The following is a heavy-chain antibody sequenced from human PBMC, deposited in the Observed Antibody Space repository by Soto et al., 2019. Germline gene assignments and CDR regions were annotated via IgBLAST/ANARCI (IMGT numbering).Heavy chain of an antibody. CDR3: AALGYCSGGSCYGGLDY. CDR1: GFTFSSYA. Sequence: PGGSLRLSCAASGFTFSSYAMSWVRQAPGKGLEWVSAISGSGGSTYYADSEKGRFTISRDNSKNTLYLQMNSLRAEDTAVYYCAALGYCSGGSCYGGLDYWGQGPLVTVSS. J-gene: IGHJ4*02. D-gene: IGHD2-15*01. CDR2: ISGSGGST. V-gene: IGHV3-23*01.